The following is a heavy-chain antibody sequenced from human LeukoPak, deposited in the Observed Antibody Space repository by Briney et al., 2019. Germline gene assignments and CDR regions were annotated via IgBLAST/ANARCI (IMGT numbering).Heavy chain of an antibody. J-gene: IGHJ4*02. CDR1: GGTFSSYA. CDR3: ARDIIDLPVTMVRGELIGFDY. D-gene: IGHD3-10*01. V-gene: IGHV1-69*05. Sequence: SVKVSCKASGGTFSSYAISLVRQAPGQGLEWMGRIIPIFGTANYAQKFQGRVTITTDESTSTAYMELSSLRSEDTAVYYCARDIIDLPVTMVRGELIGFDYWGQGTLVTVSS. CDR2: IIPIFGTA.